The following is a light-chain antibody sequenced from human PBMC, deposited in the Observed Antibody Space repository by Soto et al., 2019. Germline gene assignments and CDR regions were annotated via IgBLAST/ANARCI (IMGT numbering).Light chain of an antibody. CDR1: QSVSSSY. CDR3: QQYGSSPSWT. Sequence: EIVLTQSPGTLSLSPGERATLSCRASQSVSSSYLAWYQQKPGQAPRLLIYGASSRATGIPDRFSGSGSGTDFTLTISRLEPEDFAVYYCQQYGSSPSWTFGQGPKLEIK. V-gene: IGKV3-20*01. J-gene: IGKJ2*01. CDR2: GAS.